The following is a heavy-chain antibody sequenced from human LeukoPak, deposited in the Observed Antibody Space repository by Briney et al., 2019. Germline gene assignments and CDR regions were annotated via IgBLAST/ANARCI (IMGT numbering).Heavy chain of an antibody. CDR2: ISSSSSYI. D-gene: IGHD6-6*01. Sequence: PGGSLRLSCAASGFTFSSYSMNWVRQAPGKGLEWVSSISSSSSYIYYADSVKGRFTISRANAKNSLYLQMNSLRAEDTAVYYCARDYSSSSRAGWFDPWGQGTLVTVSS. CDR3: ARDYSSSSRAGWFDP. J-gene: IGHJ5*02. CDR1: GFTFSSYS. V-gene: IGHV3-21*01.